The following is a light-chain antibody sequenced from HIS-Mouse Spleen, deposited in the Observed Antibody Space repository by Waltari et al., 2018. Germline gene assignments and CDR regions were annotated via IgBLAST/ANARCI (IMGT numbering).Light chain of an antibody. CDR1: SGHSSYI. J-gene: IGLJ3*02. V-gene: IGLV4-60*03. CDR2: LEGSGSY. Sequence: QPVLTQSSSASASLGSSVKLTCTLSSGHSSYIIARHQQQPGKAPRYLMKLEGSGSYNKGSGVPDRFSGSSSGADRYLTISNLQSEDEADYYCETWDSKGVFGGGTKLTVL. CDR3: ETWDSKGV.